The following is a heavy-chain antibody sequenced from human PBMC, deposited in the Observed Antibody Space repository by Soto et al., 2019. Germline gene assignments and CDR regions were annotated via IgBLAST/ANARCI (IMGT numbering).Heavy chain of an antibody. CDR3: AHRQDEGNCSGGSCYEVRAFDI. CDR1: GFSFSTSGVG. Sequence: QITLKESGPTLVKPTQTLTLTCTFSGFSFSTSGVGVGWIRQPPGKALEWLALIHWNEDKRYSPSLKSRLTITKDTSKNQVVLTMTNMDPVDTATYYGAHRQDEGNCSGGSCYEVRAFDIWGQGTMVTVSS. D-gene: IGHD2-15*01. J-gene: IGHJ3*02. CDR2: IHWNEDK. V-gene: IGHV2-5*01.